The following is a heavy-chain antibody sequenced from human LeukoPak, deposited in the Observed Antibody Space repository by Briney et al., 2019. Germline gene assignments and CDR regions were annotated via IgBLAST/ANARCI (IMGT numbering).Heavy chain of an antibody. V-gene: IGHV3-23*01. CDR1: GFTFNNYA. Sequence: GGSLRLSCAASGFTFNNYAMSWVRQAPGKGLEWVSAISGSDAGTYYADSVKGRFTISRDNSKNTLYLQMNSLRAEDAAVYYCANGYCTNGVCYPYYYYYMDVWGKGTTVTISS. D-gene: IGHD2-8*01. CDR2: ISGSDAGT. J-gene: IGHJ6*03. CDR3: ANGYCTNGVCYPYYYYYMDV.